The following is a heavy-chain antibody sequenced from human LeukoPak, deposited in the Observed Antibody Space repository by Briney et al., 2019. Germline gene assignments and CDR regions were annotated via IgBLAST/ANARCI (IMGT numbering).Heavy chain of an antibody. D-gene: IGHD3-22*01. V-gene: IGHV4-59*08. J-gene: IGHJ4*02. Sequence: PSETLSLTCTVSGGSISSYYWSWLRQPPGKGLEWIGYIYYTGSTDYNPSLKSRVTISIDTSKNQFYLNLSSLTAADTAVYYCARRAGDSSGYYTDWGQGTLDTVSS. CDR3: ARRAGDSSGYYTD. CDR1: GGSISSYY. CDR2: IYYTGST.